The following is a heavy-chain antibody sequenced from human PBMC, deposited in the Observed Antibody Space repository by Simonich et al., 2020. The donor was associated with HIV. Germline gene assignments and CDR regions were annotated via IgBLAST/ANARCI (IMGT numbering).Heavy chain of an antibody. CDR1: GYTLTDYY. V-gene: IGHV1-2*02. CDR3: ARAYYDILTGYLYFDY. CDR2: ISPNRGAT. J-gene: IGHJ4*02. Sequence: QVQLVQSGAEVKKPGASVKVSCKASGYTLTDYYIHWVLQAPGQGLGWLGWISPNRGATNYVQKCQGRVTMTRDTSISTVYMELSRLRSDDTAVFYCARAYYDILTGYLYFDYWGQGTLVTVSS. D-gene: IGHD3-9*01.